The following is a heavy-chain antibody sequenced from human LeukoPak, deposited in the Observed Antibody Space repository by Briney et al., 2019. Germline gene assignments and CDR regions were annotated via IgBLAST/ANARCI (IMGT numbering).Heavy chain of an antibody. D-gene: IGHD2-2*01. CDR3: ARDDRITVVPAARYYFDY. CDR2: IYYSGST. CDR1: GGSISSSSYY. V-gene: IGHV4-39*07. Sequence: PSETLSLTCTVSGGSISSSSYYWGWIRQPPGKGLEWIGSIYYSGSTYYNPSLKSRVTISVDTSKNQFSLKLSSVTAADTAVYYCARDDRITVVPAARYYFDYWGQGTLVTVSS. J-gene: IGHJ4*02.